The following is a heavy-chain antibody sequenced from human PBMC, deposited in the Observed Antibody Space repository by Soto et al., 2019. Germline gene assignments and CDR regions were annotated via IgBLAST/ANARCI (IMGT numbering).Heavy chain of an antibody. CDR1: GYAFTNYG. CDR3: ARERPWEPLIY. J-gene: IGHJ4*02. CDR2: VSGYNRNT. V-gene: IGHV1-18*01. D-gene: IGHD1-26*01. Sequence: QVQLVQSGVEVKMPGASVKLSCKTYGYAFTNYGVTWVRQVSGQGLEWIGWVSGYNRNTNYAQKFEDRVIMTTDTSTNTAHMELRSLRSDDTGIYYCARERPWEPLIYWGRGTLLTVSP.